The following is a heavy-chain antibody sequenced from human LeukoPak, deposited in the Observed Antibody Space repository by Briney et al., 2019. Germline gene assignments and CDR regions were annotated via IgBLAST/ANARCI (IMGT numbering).Heavy chain of an antibody. Sequence: GGSLRLSCAASGLTVSSNYMSWVRQAPGKGLEWVSSISSSSSYIYYADSVKGRFTISRDNAKNSLYLQMNSLRAEDTAVYYCAGDASNYYDSSGFYYWGQGTLVTVSS. J-gene: IGHJ4*02. CDR1: GLTVSSNY. CDR2: ISSSSSYI. D-gene: IGHD3-22*01. CDR3: AGDASNYYDSSGFYY. V-gene: IGHV3-21*01.